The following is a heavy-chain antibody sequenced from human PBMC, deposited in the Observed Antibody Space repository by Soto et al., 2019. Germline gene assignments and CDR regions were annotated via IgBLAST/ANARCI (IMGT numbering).Heavy chain of an antibody. CDR3: GRESHGDYRFYY. CDR2: IWYDGSNK. D-gene: IGHD4-17*01. Sequence: QVQLVESGGGVVQPGRSLRLSCAASGFTFSSYGMHWVRQAPGKGLAWVAVIWYDGSNKYYADSVKGRFTISRDNSKRTRYLQMNSLRAEDTGVYYCGRESHGDYRFYYWGQGTLVPVSS. CDR1: GFTFSSYG. J-gene: IGHJ4*02. V-gene: IGHV3-33*01.